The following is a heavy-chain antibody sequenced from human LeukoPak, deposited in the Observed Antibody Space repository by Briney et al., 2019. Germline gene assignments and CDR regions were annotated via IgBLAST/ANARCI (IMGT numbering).Heavy chain of an antibody. CDR1: GGSICSGSYY. J-gene: IGHJ3*02. V-gene: IGHV4-61*02. D-gene: IGHD3-3*01. CDR2: IYTSGST. Sequence: PSETLSLTWTVSGGSICSGSYYWSWIRQPAGKGLEWIGRIYTSGSTNYNPSLKSRVTISVDTSKNQFSLKLSSVTAADTAVYYCARTIFGVVDAFDIWGQGTMVTVSS. CDR3: ARTIFGVVDAFDI.